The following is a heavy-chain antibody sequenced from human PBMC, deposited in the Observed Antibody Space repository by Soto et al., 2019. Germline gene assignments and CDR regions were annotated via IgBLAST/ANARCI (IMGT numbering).Heavy chain of an antibody. CDR2: IIPIFGTA. J-gene: IGHJ4*02. Sequence: SVKVSCKASGGTFSNYAINWVRQAPGQGLEWMGGIIPIFGTANYAQKFQGRVTITADESTSTAYLDLSSLRSEDTAVYYCARPVEMATISRSYLFYWGQGTLVTVS. D-gene: IGHD5-12*01. V-gene: IGHV1-69*13. CDR3: ARPVEMATISRSYLFY. CDR1: GGTFSNYA.